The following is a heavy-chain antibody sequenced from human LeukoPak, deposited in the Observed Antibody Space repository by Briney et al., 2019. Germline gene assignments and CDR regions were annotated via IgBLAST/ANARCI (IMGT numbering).Heavy chain of an antibody. V-gene: IGHV3-74*01. CDR3: AREGIAAAGTYYYYYGMDV. Sequence: GGSLRLSCAASGFTFSSYWMHWVRQAPGEGLVWVSRINSDGSSTSYADSVKGRFTISRDNAKNTLYLQMNSLRAEDTAVYYCAREGIAAAGTYYYYYGMDVWGQGTTVTVSS. D-gene: IGHD6-13*01. CDR1: GFTFSSYW. CDR2: INSDGSST. J-gene: IGHJ6*02.